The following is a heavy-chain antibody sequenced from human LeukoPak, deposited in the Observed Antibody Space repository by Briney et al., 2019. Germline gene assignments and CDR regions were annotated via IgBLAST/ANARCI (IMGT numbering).Heavy chain of an antibody. D-gene: IGHD3-10*01. J-gene: IGHJ6*02. CDR1: GGSISSYY. CDR2: IYYSGST. V-gene: IGHV4-59*12. CDR3: AKEGSRITMVRGAKSPHYYYGMDV. Sequence: SETLSLTCTVSGGSISSYYWSWIRQPPGKGLEWIGYIYYSGSTNYNPSLKSRVTISVDTSKNQFSLKLSSVTAADTALYYCAKEGSRITMVRGAKSPHYYYGMDVWGQGTTVTVSS.